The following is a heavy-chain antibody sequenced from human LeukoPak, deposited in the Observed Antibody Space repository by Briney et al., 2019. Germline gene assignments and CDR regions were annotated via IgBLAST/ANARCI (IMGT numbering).Heavy chain of an antibody. CDR2: IYYSGST. D-gene: IGHD4-17*01. CDR1: GGSISSGDYY. CDR3: ARVRTVTTWYFDY. Sequence: SQTLSLTCTVSGGSISSGDYYWRWIRQPPGKGLEWIGYIYYSGSTYYNPPLKSRVTISVDTSKNQFSLKLSSVTAADTAVYYCARVRTVTTWYFDYWGQGTLVTVSS. V-gene: IGHV4-30-4*01. J-gene: IGHJ4*02.